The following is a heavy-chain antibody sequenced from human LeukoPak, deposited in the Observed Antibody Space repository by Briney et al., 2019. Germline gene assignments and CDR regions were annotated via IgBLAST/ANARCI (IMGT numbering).Heavy chain of an antibody. CDR1: GGSIISGLYY. CDR3: ATGGASILDY. Sequence: KTSETLSLTCSVSGGSIISGLYYWSWTRQAPGKGLEWIGYMYHSGTTYYNPSLKSRVTISVDRSKNQFSLNLSSVTAADTAVYYCATGGASILDYWGQGTLVTVSS. V-gene: IGHV4-30-2*01. CDR2: MYHSGTT. J-gene: IGHJ4*02. D-gene: IGHD2-2*01.